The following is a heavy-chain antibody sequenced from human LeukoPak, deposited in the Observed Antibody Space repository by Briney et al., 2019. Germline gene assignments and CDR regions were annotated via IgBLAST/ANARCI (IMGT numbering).Heavy chain of an antibody. CDR1: GGSISSSSYY. J-gene: IGHJ3*02. V-gene: IGHV4-39*07. CDR2: IYYSGST. Sequence: TSETLSLTCTVSGGSISSSSYYWGWIRQPPGKGLEWVGGIYYSGSTYYNPSLKSRVTISVDTSKSQFSPKLSSVTAADTAVYYCARPGNYYDSSDAFDIWGQGTMVTVSS. CDR3: ARPGNYYDSSDAFDI. D-gene: IGHD3-22*01.